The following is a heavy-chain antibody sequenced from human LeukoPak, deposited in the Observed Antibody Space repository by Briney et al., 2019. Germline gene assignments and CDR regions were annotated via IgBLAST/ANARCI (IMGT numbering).Heavy chain of an antibody. V-gene: IGHV1-69*05. CDR3: ARNLFRTGDWAFDY. CDR1: GGTFSSYA. CDR2: IIPIFGTA. Sequence: GASVKVSCKASGGTFSSYAISWVRQAPGQGLEWMGGIIPIFGTANYAQKFQGRVTITTDESTSTAYMELSSLRSEDTAVYYCARNLFRTGDWAFDYWGQGTLVTVSS. D-gene: IGHD3/OR15-3a*01. J-gene: IGHJ4*02.